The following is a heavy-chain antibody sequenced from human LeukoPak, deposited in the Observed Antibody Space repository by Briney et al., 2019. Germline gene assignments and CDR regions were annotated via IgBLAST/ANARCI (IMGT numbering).Heavy chain of an antibody. Sequence: PGGSLRLSCAASGFTFSTYGMHWVRQAPGKGLEYVSGITSNGVSTYYANSVKGRFTISRDNSKNTLYLQMGGLRVEDMAVYYCARVVGYSGSFCFDYWGQGTLVTVSS. V-gene: IGHV3-64*01. J-gene: IGHJ4*02. D-gene: IGHD1-26*01. CDR2: ITSNGVST. CDR1: GFTFSTYG. CDR3: ARVVGYSGSFCFDY.